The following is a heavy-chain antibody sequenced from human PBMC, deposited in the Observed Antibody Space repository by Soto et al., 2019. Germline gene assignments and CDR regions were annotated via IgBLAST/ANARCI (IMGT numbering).Heavy chain of an antibody. CDR3: ARAPPGATTPGLDY. V-gene: IGHV3-30-3*01. D-gene: IGHD1-26*01. CDR1: GFTFSSYA. Sequence: GGSLRLSCAASGFTFSSYAMHWVRQAPGKGLEWVAVISYDGSNKYYADSVKGRFTISGDNSKNTLYLQMNSLRAEDTAVYYCARAPPGATTPGLDYWGQGTLVTVSS. CDR2: ISYDGSNK. J-gene: IGHJ4*02.